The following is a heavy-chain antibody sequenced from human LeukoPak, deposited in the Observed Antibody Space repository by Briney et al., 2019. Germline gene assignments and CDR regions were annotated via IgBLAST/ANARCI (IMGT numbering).Heavy chain of an antibody. Sequence: SVKVSCKASGGTFSSYAISWVRQAPGQGLEWMGGIIPIFGTANYAQKFQGRVTITADKSTSTVYMELSSLMSEDTAVYYCARDHGLTYSTSSKANYFDYWGQGTLVTVSS. D-gene: IGHD6-6*01. J-gene: IGHJ4*02. V-gene: IGHV1-69*06. CDR3: ARDHGLTYSTSSKANYFDY. CDR1: GGTFSSYA. CDR2: IIPIFGTA.